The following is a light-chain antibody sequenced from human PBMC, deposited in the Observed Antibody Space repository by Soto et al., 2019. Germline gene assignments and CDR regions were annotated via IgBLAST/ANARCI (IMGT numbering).Light chain of an antibody. CDR1: SSNIGSNT. J-gene: IGLJ2*01. CDR3: AAWDDSLNGPV. Sequence: QSVLTQPPSASGTPGQRVTISCSGSSSNIGSNTVNWYQQLPGTAPKLLIYSNNQRPSGVPDRFSGSKSGTSASLAISGLQSEDEADYYCAAWDDSLNGPVFGGGTKLTLL. CDR2: SNN. V-gene: IGLV1-44*01.